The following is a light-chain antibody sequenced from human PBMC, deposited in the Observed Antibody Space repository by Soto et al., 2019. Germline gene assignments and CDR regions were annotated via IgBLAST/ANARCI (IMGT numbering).Light chain of an antibody. CDR2: GAS. CDR1: QSINSF. CDR3: QQYYGWPLT. J-gene: IGKJ4*01. V-gene: IGKV3-15*01. Sequence: EIVMTQSPATLSVSPGERVTLSCRASQSINSFLAWYQQKPGQAPRLLMYGASTRATGIPARFGGSGSGTEFTLTISGLQSEDFVVYYCQQYYGWPLTFGGGTNVDI.